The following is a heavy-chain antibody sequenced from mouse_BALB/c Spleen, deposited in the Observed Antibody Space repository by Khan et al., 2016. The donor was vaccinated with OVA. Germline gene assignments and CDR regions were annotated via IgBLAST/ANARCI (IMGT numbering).Heavy chain of an antibody. D-gene: IGHD1-1*01. V-gene: IGHV2-4*02. Sequence: VQLLETGPGLVQPSQSLSITCTVSDFSLTNYGVHWVRQSPGQGLEWLGVIWSGGSTDYNVAFISRLSITKDNSKRQVFFKMNSLQVDDTAIYYCARRDYGSSYGFAYWGQGTLVTVSA. CDR1: DFSLTNYG. J-gene: IGHJ3*01. CDR3: ARRDYGSSYGFAY. CDR2: IWSGGST.